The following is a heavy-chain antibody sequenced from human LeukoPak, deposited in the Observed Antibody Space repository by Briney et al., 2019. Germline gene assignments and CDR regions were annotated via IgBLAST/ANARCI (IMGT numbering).Heavy chain of an antibody. Sequence: SVKVSCKASGGTFSSYAISWVRQAPGQGLEWMGGIIPIFGTANYAQKFQGRVTITADKSTSTAYMELSSLRSEDTAVYYCARGITMIVVVPDAFDIWGQGTMVTVSS. D-gene: IGHD3-22*01. CDR1: GGTFSSYA. J-gene: IGHJ3*02. CDR3: ARGITMIVVVPDAFDI. CDR2: IIPIFGTA. V-gene: IGHV1-69*06.